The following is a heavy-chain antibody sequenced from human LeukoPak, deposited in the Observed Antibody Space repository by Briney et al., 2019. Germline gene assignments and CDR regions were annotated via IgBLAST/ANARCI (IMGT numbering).Heavy chain of an antibody. V-gene: IGHV3-23*01. J-gene: IGHJ5*01. CDR1: GLAFSGYG. CDR3: AKDVGGLEFFYS. Sequence: GGSLRLSCAASGLAFSGYGMSWVRQAPGKGLEWVSTISGSGGNTHYADSVKGRFTISRDNSKSTLYLQMNCLKGEDTAMYYCAKDVGGLEFFYSWGHGTQVTVSS. CDR2: ISGSGGNT. D-gene: IGHD4-23*01.